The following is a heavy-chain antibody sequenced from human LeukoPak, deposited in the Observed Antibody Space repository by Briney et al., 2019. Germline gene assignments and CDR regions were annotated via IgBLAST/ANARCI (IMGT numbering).Heavy chain of an antibody. CDR3: ARVGRPFSGPLRFLEWLLLNFDY. D-gene: IGHD3-3*01. J-gene: IGHJ4*02. V-gene: IGHV4-39*07. CDR2: IYYSGST. Sequence: SETLSLTCTVSGGSISSSSYYWGWIRQPPGKGLEWIGSIYYSGSTYYNPSLKSRVTISVDTSKNQFSLKLSSVTAADTAVYYCARVGRPFSGPLRFLEWLLLNFDYWGQGTLVTVSS. CDR1: GGSISSSSYY.